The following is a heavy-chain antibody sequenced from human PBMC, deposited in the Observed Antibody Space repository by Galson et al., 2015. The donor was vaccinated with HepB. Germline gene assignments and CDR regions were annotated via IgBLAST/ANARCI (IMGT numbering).Heavy chain of an antibody. J-gene: IGHJ4*02. CDR2: INPNSGGT. CDR1: GYTFTGYY. Sequence: SVKVSCKASGYTFTGYYMHWVRQAPGQGLEWMGLINPNSGGTNYAQRFQGRVTMARDTSISTAYLELSSPRSDDTAVYYCARDKGGNDYWGQGTLVTVSS. D-gene: IGHD3-16*01. CDR3: ARDKGGNDY. V-gene: IGHV1-2*02.